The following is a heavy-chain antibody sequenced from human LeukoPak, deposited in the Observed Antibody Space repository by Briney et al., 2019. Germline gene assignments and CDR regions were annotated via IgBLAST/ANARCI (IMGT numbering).Heavy chain of an antibody. V-gene: IGHV3-43*02. CDR2: TSGDGITT. Sequence: GGSLRLSCAASGFTFHNYAIHWVRQAPGKGLEWVSLTSGDGITTYFADSVKGRFTISRDNSKSSLFLQMNSLRTEDTALYYCARDQVYGGADYWGQGTLVTVSS. CDR1: GFTFHNYA. J-gene: IGHJ4*02. D-gene: IGHD4-23*01. CDR3: ARDQVYGGADY.